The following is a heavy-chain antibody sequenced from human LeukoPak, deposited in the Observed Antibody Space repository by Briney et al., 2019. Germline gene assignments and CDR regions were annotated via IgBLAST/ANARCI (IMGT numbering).Heavy chain of an antibody. CDR2: FDPEDGET. J-gene: IGHJ4*02. Sequence: ASVKVSCKVSGYTLTELSMHWVRQAPGKGLEWMGGFDPEDGETIYAQKFQGRVTMTEDTSTDTAYMELSSLGSEDTAVYYCATVPRWGSYYFDYWGQGTLVTVSS. CDR3: ATVPRWGSYYFDY. V-gene: IGHV1-24*01. D-gene: IGHD3-16*01. CDR1: GYTLTELS.